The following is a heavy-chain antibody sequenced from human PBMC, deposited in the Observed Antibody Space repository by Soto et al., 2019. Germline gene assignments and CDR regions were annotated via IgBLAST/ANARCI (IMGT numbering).Heavy chain of an antibody. CDR3: ARGYWYGLGRGRSMDV. CDR1: GGPVRSGSYY. CDR2: IYDGATT. Sequence: QVQLQESGPGLVKPSETVSLTCTVSGGPVRSGSYYWSWIRQPPGKGLEWIGYIYDGATTKYNPSLKSRVTISEDTSKNQFSLKLNSVTAADTAAYCCARGYWYGLGRGRSMDVWGQGTTVTVSS. V-gene: IGHV4-61*01. D-gene: IGHD3-10*01. J-gene: IGHJ6*02.